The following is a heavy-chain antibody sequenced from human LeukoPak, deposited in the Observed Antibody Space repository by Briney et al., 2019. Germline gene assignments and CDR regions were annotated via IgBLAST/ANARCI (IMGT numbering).Heavy chain of an antibody. CDR3: AREAPRGYYGMDV. CDR1: GFTFSSYG. Sequence: GGSLRLSCAASGFTFSSYGMHWVRQAPGKGLEWVAVIWYDGSNKYYADSVKGRFTIPRDNSKNTLYLQMNSLRAEDTAVYYCAREAPRGYYGMDVWGQGTTVTVSS. V-gene: IGHV3-33*01. CDR2: IWYDGSNK. D-gene: IGHD3-10*01. J-gene: IGHJ6*02.